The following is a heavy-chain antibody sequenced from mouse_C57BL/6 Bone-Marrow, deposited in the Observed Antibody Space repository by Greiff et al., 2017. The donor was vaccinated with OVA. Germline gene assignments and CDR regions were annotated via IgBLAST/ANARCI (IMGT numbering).Heavy chain of an antibody. D-gene: IGHD1-1*01. CDR3: ARSLIYYYGSSLAY. CDR2: ILPGSGST. V-gene: IGHV1-9*01. CDR1: GYTFTGYW. J-gene: IGHJ3*01. Sequence: VMLVESGAELMKPGASVKLSCKATGYTFTGYWIEWVKQRPGHGLEWIGEILPGSGSTNYNEKFKGKATFTADTSSNTAYMQLSSLTTEDSAIYYCARSLIYYYGSSLAYWGQGTLVTVSA.